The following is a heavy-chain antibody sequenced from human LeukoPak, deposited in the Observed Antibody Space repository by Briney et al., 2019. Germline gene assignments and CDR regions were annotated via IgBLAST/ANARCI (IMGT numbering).Heavy chain of an antibody. V-gene: IGHV1-18*01. CDR3: ARDSRPFGNGLYNWFDP. CDR2: NSAYNGNT. J-gene: IGHJ5*02. Sequence: ASVKVSCKASGYTFTSYGISWVRQAPGQGLEWMGWNSAYNGNTNYAQKLQGRVTMTTDTSTSTAYMELRSLRSDDTAVYYCARDSRPFGNGLYNWFDPWGQGTLVTVSS. CDR1: GYTFTSYG. D-gene: IGHD2/OR15-2a*01.